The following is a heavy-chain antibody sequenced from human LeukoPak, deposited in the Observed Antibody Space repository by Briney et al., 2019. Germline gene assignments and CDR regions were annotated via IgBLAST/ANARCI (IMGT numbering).Heavy chain of an antibody. V-gene: IGHV3-21*01. CDR1: GFTFSSYW. D-gene: IGHD1-1*01. Sequence: GGSLRLSCAASGFTFSSYWMHWVRQAPGKGLEWVSAISRDSRYIYYADSVKGRFTISRDNAKNSLYLQMNNLRAEDTAVYYCASGETTYYFDYWGQGTLVTVSS. CDR2: ISRDSRYI. J-gene: IGHJ4*02. CDR3: ASGETTYYFDY.